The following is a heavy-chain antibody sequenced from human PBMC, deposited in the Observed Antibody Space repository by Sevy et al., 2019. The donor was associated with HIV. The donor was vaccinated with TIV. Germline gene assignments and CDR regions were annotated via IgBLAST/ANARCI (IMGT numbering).Heavy chain of an antibody. CDR3: AREGCSRPHDY. Sequence: GESLKISCAASGFAFYEYSMSWIRQAPGKGLEWVATLSFGCGKINYADSVKGRFTISRDNSQNSFYLQMDNLRVEDTTLYYCAREGCSRPHDYWGQGTRVTVSS. J-gene: IGHJ4*02. D-gene: IGHD2-8*01. CDR1: GFAFYEYS. V-gene: IGHV3-23*01. CDR2: LSFGCGKI.